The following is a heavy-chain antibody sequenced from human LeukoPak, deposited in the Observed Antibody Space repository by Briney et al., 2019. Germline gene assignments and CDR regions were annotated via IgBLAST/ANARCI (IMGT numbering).Heavy chain of an antibody. CDR3: AKPISGGLAVTADWFDP. Sequence: GGSLRLSCAASGFAFTFHAMSWLRQPPGKGLEWVSTINANSGTTSYAASVRGRFTISRDNSKNTLYLQVNSLRADDTAVYYCAKPISGGLAVTADWFDPGAKEPWSSSPQ. CDR2: INANSGTT. J-gene: IGHJ5*01. CDR1: GFAFTFHA. D-gene: IGHD6-19*01. V-gene: IGHV3-23*01.